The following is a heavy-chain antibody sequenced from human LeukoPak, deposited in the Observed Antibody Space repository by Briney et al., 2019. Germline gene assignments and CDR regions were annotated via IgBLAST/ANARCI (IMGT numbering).Heavy chain of an antibody. J-gene: IGHJ5*02. Sequence: NPSETLSLTCTVSGGSISSYYWSWIRQPAGKGLEWIGRIYTSGSTNYNPSLKSRVTMSVDTSKNQFSLKLSSVTAADPAGYDCARGGDTGAWFTPWGQEPLVPVPS. CDR2: IYTSGST. CDR1: GGSISSYY. CDR3: ARGGDTGAWFTP. D-gene: IGHD4-17*01. V-gene: IGHV4-4*07.